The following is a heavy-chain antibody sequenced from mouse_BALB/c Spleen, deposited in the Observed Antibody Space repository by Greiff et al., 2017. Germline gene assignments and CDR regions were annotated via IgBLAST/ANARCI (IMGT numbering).Heavy chain of an antibody. CDR3: ARDYYGTPLDY. J-gene: IGHJ2*01. Sequence: EVKLVESGGGLVQPGGSRKLSCAASGFTFSSFGMHWVRQAPEKGLEWVAYISSGSSTIYYADTVKGRFTISRDNPKNTLFLQMTSLRSEDTAMYYCARDYYGTPLDYWGQGTTRTVSS. CDR2: ISSGSSTI. V-gene: IGHV5-17*02. CDR1: GFTFSSFG. D-gene: IGHD1-1*01.